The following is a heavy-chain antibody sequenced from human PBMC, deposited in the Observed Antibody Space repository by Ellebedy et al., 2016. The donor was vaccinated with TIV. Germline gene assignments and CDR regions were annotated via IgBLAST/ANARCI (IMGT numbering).Heavy chain of an antibody. CDR1: GFTFSTYA. Sequence: PGGSLRLSCAASGFTFSTYAIHWVRQAPGKGLEWVAVISYDGSNKYYADSVKGRFTIPRDNSKNTLYLQMNSLRTEDTAMFYCARSPQHFYYFDYWGQGTLVTVSS. CDR3: ARSPQHFYYFDY. V-gene: IGHV3-30-3*01. D-gene: IGHD3-3*02. J-gene: IGHJ4*02. CDR2: ISYDGSNK.